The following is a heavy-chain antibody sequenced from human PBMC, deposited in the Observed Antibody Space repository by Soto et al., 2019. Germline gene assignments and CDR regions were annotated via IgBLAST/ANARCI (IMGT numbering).Heavy chain of an antibody. V-gene: IGHV3-15*01. Sequence: GGSLRLSCAASGFTFSNAWMSWVRQAPGKGLEWVGRIKSKTDGGTTDYDETVKGRFTISRDDSKNKLYLQMNSLKTADTAVYYCTSPRFGVYYYYYYMDVWGKGTTVTVSS. J-gene: IGHJ6*03. CDR3: TSPRFGVYYYYYYMDV. D-gene: IGHD3-10*01. CDR2: IKSKTDGGTT. CDR1: GFTFSNAW.